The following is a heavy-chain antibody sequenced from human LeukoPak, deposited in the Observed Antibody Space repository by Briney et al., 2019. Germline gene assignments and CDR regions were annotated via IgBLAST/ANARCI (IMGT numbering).Heavy chain of an antibody. D-gene: IGHD2-2*02. CDR1: GYTFTSYY. V-gene: IGHV1-46*01. Sequence: ASVKVSCKASGYTFTSYYMHWVRQAPGQGLEWMGIINPSGGSTSYAQKFQGRVTMTRDTSTSTVYMELSSLRSEDTAVYYCARALYCSSTSCYNHYYMDVWGKGTTVTISS. J-gene: IGHJ6*03. CDR3: ARALYCSSTSCYNHYYMDV. CDR2: INPSGGST.